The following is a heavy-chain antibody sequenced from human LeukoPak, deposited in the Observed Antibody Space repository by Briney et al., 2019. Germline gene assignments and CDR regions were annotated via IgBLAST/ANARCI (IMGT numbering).Heavy chain of an antibody. CDR3: ARDVISYYYDSSGLD. J-gene: IGHJ4*02. Sequence: PGGSLRLSCAGSGWMHWVRQAPGKGLVWVSGINHLGTATYYADSLKGRFTISRDNAKNTLYLQMNSLRAEDTAVYYCARDVISYYYDSSGLDWGQGTLVTVSS. V-gene: IGHV3-74*01. CDR2: INHLGTAT. CDR1: GW. D-gene: IGHD3-22*01.